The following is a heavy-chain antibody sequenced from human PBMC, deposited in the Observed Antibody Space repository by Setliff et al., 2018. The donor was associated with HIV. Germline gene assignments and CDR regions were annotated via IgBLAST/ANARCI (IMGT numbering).Heavy chain of an antibody. J-gene: IGHJ3*02. CDR2: IYTRGST. V-gene: IGHV4-4*07. D-gene: IGHD2-15*01. Sequence: LSLTCTVSGGSVSSFYWSWIRQPAEKGLEWIGRIYTRGSTNSNPSLKGRVTMSVDTSKNHFSLKLSSVTAADTAIYYCARGLGGGFSLDAFDIWGRGTMVT. CDR1: GGSVSSFY. CDR3: ARGLGGGFSLDAFDI.